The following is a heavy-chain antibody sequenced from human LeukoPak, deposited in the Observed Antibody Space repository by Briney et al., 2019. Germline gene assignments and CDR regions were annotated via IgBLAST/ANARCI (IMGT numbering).Heavy chain of an antibody. Sequence: GGSLRLSCAASGFTFSSYSMNWVRQAPGKGLEWVSSISSSSSYIYYEDSVKGRFTISRDNAKNSLYLQMNSLRAEDTAVYYCARGRIAAAATLFYWGQGTLVTVSS. V-gene: IGHV3-21*01. J-gene: IGHJ4*02. CDR1: GFTFSSYS. CDR3: ARGRIAAAATLFY. D-gene: IGHD6-13*01. CDR2: ISSSSSYI.